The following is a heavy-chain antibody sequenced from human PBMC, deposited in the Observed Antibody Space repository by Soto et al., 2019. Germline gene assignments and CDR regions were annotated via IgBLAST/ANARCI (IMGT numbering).Heavy chain of an antibody. D-gene: IGHD2-2*01. CDR2: MNPNSGNT. J-gene: IGHJ4*02. V-gene: IGHV1-8*01. CDR1: GYTFTSYD. CDR3: ARGLGPGGNKYIVVVPAALPGRN. Sequence: QVQLVQSGAEVKKPGASVKVSCKASGYTFTSYDINWVRQATGQGLEWMGWMNPNSGNTGYAQKFQGRVTMTRTTSIGTAYMELSSLRSEDAAVYYCARGLGPGGNKYIVVVPAALPGRNWGQGALVTVSS.